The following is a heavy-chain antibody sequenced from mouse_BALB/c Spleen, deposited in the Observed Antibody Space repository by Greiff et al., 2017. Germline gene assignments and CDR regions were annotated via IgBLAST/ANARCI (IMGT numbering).Heavy chain of an antibody. D-gene: IGHD1-1*01. Sequence: EVKLVESGPDLVKPSQSLSLTCTVTGYSITSGYSWHWIRQFPGNKLEWMGYIHYSGSTNYNPSLKSRISITRDTSKNQFFLQLNSVTTEDTATYYCARSLITTVVDYYAMDYWGQGTSVTVSS. J-gene: IGHJ4*01. CDR3: ARSLITTVVDYYAMDY. CDR1: GYSITSGYS. V-gene: IGHV3-1*02. CDR2: IHYSGST.